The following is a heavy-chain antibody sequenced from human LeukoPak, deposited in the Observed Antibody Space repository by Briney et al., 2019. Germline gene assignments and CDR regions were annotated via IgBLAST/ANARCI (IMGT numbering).Heavy chain of an antibody. CDR2: IIPIFGTA. D-gene: IGHD3-22*01. CDR1: RGTFSSYA. V-gene: IGHV1-69*05. CDR3: ARDRDYYYDSSGYSFDY. J-gene: IGHJ4*02. Sequence: SLKASCKASRGTFSSYAISWVRQAPGQGLGWMGGIIPIFGTANYAPNFQGRVTITTDESTSTAYIELSSLRSQDTAVYYWARDRDYYYDSSGYSFDYWGQGSLVTVS.